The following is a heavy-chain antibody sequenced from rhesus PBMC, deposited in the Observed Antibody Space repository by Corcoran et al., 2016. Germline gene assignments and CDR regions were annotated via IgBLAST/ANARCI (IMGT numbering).Heavy chain of an antibody. D-gene: IGHD2-8*01. J-gene: IGHJ2*01. Sequence: QVQLQESGPGLAKPPETLSLTCAVSGYSISSGYYWGWFRPPPGKRLACVGYISGSSGSTYYNPSLKSRVTISKDTSKNQFSLKLSSVTAADTAVYYCARHWRYCSGGVCPNWYFDLWGPGTPITISS. CDR1: GYSISSGYY. V-gene: IGHV4-99*01. CDR3: ARHWRYCSGGVCPNWYFDL. CDR2: ISGSSGST.